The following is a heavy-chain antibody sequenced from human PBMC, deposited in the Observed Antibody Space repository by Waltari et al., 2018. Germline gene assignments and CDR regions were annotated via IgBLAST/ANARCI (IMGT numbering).Heavy chain of an antibody. CDR1: GFTFSSYA. V-gene: IGHV3-23*01. Sequence: EVQMLESGGGLVQPGGSLRLSCAAFGFTFSSYAMIWVRQAPGKGLEWVSAITSGGSTYSADSVKGRFTISRDKNTLYLQMNSLRAEDTAVYYCAKDPNGDYIGAFDFWGQGTVVTVSS. J-gene: IGHJ3*01. CDR2: ITSGGST. D-gene: IGHD4-17*01. CDR3: AKDPNGDYIGAFDF.